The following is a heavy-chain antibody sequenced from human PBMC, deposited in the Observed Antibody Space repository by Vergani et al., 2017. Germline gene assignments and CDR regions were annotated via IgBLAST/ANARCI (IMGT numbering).Heavy chain of an antibody. CDR2: IYYSGST. D-gene: IGHD3-3*01. V-gene: IGHV4-39*01. CDR1: GGSLSSSSYY. J-gene: IGHJ5*02. Sequence: QVQLQESGPGLVKPSGTLSLTCAVSGGSLSSSSYYWGWIRQPPGKGLEWIGSIYYSGSTYYNPSLKSRVTIPVDTSKNQFSLKLSSVTAADTAVYYCASLKPYYDFWSGYSNWFDPWGQGTLVTVSP. CDR3: ASLKPYYDFWSGYSNWFDP.